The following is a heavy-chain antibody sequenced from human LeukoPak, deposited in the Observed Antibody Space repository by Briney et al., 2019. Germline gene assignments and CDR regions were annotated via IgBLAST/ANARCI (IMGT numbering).Heavy chain of an antibody. V-gene: IGHV1-69*05. D-gene: IGHD6-19*01. Sequence: SVKVSCKASGGAFSSYAIRWVRKAPGQGLEWMVGIIPIFGTANYAQKFQGRVTITTDESTSTAYMELSSLRSEDTAVYYCARDGVAGPYWYFDLWGRGTLVTVSS. CDR3: ARDGVAGPYWYFDL. CDR2: IIPIFGTA. CDR1: GGAFSSYA. J-gene: IGHJ2*01.